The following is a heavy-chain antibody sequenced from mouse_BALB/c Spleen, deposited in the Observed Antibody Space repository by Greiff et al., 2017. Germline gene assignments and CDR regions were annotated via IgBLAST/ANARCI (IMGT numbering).Heavy chain of an antibody. V-gene: IGHV3-6*02. CDR2: ISYDGSN. Sequence: EVHLVESGPGLVKPSQSLSLTCSVTGYSITSGYYWNWIRQFPGNKLEWMGYISYDGSNNYNPSLKNRISITRDTSKNQFFLKLNSVTTEDTATYYCAREGLRGSSYVGFAYWGQGTLVTVSA. CDR3: AREGLRGSSYVGFAY. CDR1: GYSITSGYY. D-gene: IGHD1-1*01. J-gene: IGHJ3*01.